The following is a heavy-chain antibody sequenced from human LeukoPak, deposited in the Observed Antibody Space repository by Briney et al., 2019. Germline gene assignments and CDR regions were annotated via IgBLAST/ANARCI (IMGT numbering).Heavy chain of an antibody. D-gene: IGHD2-2*01. Sequence: PSETLSLTCTVSGGSISSSSYYWGWIRQPPGKGLEWIGCIYYSGSTYYNPSLKSRVTISVDTSKNQFSLKLSSVTAADTAVYYCARHVTSIVVVPAARYDPWGQGTLVTVSS. CDR2: IYYSGST. J-gene: IGHJ5*02. V-gene: IGHV4-39*01. CDR1: GGSISSSSYY. CDR3: ARHVTSIVVVPAARYDP.